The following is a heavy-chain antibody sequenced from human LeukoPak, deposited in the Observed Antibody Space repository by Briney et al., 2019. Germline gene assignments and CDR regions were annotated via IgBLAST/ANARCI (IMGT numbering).Heavy chain of an antibody. CDR2: IYYSGST. CDR3: ARQQRIQLWLKRTWGLSNYYYMDV. Sequence: PSETLSLTCTVSGGSISNYYWSWIRQPPGKGLEWIGYIYYSGSTKYNPSLKSRVTISVDTSKNQFSLKLSSVTAADTAVYYCARQQRIQLWLKRTWGLSNYYYMDVWGKGTTVTISS. D-gene: IGHD5-18*01. CDR1: GGSISNYY. J-gene: IGHJ6*03. V-gene: IGHV4-59*08.